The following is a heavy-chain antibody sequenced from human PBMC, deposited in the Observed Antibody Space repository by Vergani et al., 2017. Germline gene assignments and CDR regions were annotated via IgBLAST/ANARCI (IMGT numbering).Heavy chain of an antibody. CDR1: GYTFTSYG. CDR2: ISAYNGNT. CDR3: ARDLRQPSGLGYSYGYVDY. J-gene: IGHJ4*02. Sequence: QVQLVQSGAEVKKPGASVKVSCKASGYTFTSYGISWVRQAPGQGLEWMGWISAYNGNTNYAQKLQGRVTMTTDTSTSTAYMELRSLRSYDTAVYYCARDLRQPSGLGYSYGYVDYWGQGTLVTVSS. V-gene: IGHV1-18*01. D-gene: IGHD5-18*01.